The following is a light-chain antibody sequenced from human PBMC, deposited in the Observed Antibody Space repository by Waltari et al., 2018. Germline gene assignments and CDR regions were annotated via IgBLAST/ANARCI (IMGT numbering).Light chain of an antibody. CDR3: SSYTSNSTWV. V-gene: IGLV2-14*01. Sequence: QSALTQPASVSGSPGQSIAISCTGTTSDVGGYNYVSWYQQHPGKAPKLMVYEVSNRPSGVSNRFSGSKSGNTASLTMSGLPAEDEADYYCSSYTSNSTWVFGAGTKLTVL. CDR1: TSDVGGYNY. CDR2: EVS. J-gene: IGLJ3*02.